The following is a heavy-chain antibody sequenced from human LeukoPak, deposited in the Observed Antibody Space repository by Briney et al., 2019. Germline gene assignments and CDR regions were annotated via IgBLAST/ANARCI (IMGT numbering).Heavy chain of an antibody. V-gene: IGHV3-9*01. Sequence: PGGSLRLSCAASGFTFDDYAMHWVRQAPGKGLEWVSRISWNSGSIGYADSVKGRFTISRDNAKNSLYLQMNSLRAEDTALYYCAKDTGAGMLFDYYGMDVWGQGTTVTVSS. CDR1: GFTFDDYA. CDR3: AKDTGAGMLFDYYGMDV. CDR2: ISWNSGSI. J-gene: IGHJ6*02. D-gene: IGHD6-19*01.